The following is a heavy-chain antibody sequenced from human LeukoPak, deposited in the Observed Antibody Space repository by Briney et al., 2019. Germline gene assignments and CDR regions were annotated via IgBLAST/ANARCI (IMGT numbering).Heavy chain of an antibody. V-gene: IGHV3-15*04. CDR3: TTYGSGRKFDY. CDR2: IESKTDGGTT. D-gene: IGHD3-10*01. J-gene: IGHJ4*02. Sequence: GGSLRLPCAASGFSFSDAWMSWVRQIPGKGLEWVGRIESKTDGGTTDYAAPVKGRFTISRDDSTNTLYLQMNSLKSEDTAVYYCTTYGSGRKFDYWGQGILVTVSS. CDR1: GFSFSDAW.